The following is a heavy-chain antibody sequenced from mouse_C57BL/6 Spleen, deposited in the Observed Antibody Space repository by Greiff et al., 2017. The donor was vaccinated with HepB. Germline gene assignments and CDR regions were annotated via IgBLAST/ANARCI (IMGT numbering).Heavy chain of an antibody. V-gene: IGHV1-62-2*01. CDR1: GYTFTEYT. D-gene: IGHD1-1*01. Sequence: VQWVESGAELVKPGASVKLSCKASGYTFTEYTINWVKQRAGQGLEWIGWFYPGSGSIKYNEKFKDKATLTAYKSSSTVYMELSRLTSEDSAVYFCARHERGSSYGYFDFWGTGTTVTVSS. CDR2: FYPGSGSI. CDR3: ARHERGSSYGYFDF. J-gene: IGHJ1*03.